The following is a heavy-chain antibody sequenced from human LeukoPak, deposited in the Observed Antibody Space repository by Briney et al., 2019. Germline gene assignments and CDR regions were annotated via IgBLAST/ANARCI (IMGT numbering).Heavy chain of an antibody. V-gene: IGHV4-59*08. J-gene: IGHJ4*02. CDR3: ARGRDGYNFLNRGEYYYFDY. Sequence: SETLSLTCAVSGDSISSYFWSWIRQPPGKGLEWIGYIYYGGSTKYSPSLKSRVTISVDKSKNHFSLRLNSVTAADTAMYYCARGRDGYNFLNRGEYYYFDYWGQGTLITVSS. CDR2: IYYGGST. CDR1: GDSISSYF. D-gene: IGHD5-24*01.